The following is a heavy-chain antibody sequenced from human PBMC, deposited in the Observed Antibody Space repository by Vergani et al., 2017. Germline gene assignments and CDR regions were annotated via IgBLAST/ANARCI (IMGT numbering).Heavy chain of an antibody. Sequence: QVQLQASGPGRVKPSQTLSLTCTMSGGSISAGYYFWSWIRQPAGKGLEWLGHISASGNASHSPSLKTRVSMSVDTSKNQFSLTVTSVTAADTAIYFCARRSGGYYSGGKVHPLRTAFDVWGQGTKVTVAS. D-gene: IGHD2-15*01. CDR3: ARRSGGYYSGGKVHPLRTAFDV. J-gene: IGHJ3*01. CDR2: ISASGNA. V-gene: IGHV4-61*02. CDR1: GGSISAGYYF.